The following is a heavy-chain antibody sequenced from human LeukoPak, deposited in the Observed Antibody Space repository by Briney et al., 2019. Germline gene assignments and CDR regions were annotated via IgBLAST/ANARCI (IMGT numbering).Heavy chain of an antibody. J-gene: IGHJ3*02. V-gene: IGHV3-23*01. D-gene: IGHD3-22*01. CDR2: ISGSGGST. CDR3: AKGKYYYDSSGSHILISPLDT. Sequence: GGSLRLSCAASGFTFSSYAMRWVRQAPGKGREWVSAISGSGGSTYYADSVKGRFTISRDNSKNTLYLQMTSLRAEDTAVYYCAKGKYYYDSSGSHILISPLDTWGQGTMVTVSS. CDR1: GFTFSSYA.